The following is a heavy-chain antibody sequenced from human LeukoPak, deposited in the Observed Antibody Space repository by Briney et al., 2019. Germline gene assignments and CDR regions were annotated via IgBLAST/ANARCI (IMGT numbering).Heavy chain of an antibody. CDR3: ASDTAYYYDSSGFIFDY. V-gene: IGHV3-30*01. D-gene: IGHD3-22*01. CDR2: ISYDGSNK. Sequence: GGSLRLSCAASGFTFSSYAIHWVRQAPGKGLERVAVISYDGSNKYYADSVKGRFTISRDNSKNTLYLQMNSLRAEDTAVYYCASDTAYYYDSSGFIFDYWGQGTLVTVSS. CDR1: GFTFSSYA. J-gene: IGHJ4*02.